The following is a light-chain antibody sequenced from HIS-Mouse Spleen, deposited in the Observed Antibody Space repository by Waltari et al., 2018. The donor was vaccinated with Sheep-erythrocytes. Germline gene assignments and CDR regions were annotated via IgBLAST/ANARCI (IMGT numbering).Light chain of an antibody. CDR3: QQSYSTPQFT. V-gene: IGKV1-39*01. Sequence: DIKITHPPSSLSPSVETEFTIPCRASQSISSYLIWYQQKPGKAPKLLIYAASSLQSGVPSRFSGSGSGTDFTLTISSLQPEDFATYYCQQSYSTPQFTFGPGTKVDIK. CDR1: QSISSY. J-gene: IGKJ3*01. CDR2: AAS.